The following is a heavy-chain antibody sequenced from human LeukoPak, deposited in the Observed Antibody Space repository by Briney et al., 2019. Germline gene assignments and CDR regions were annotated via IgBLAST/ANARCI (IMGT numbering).Heavy chain of an antibody. Sequence: GGSLRLSCAASGFTFSSHVMSWVRQAPGKGLEWVSGASGSGSSTYYADSVKGRFTISRDNSKNTLFLQLNSLRAEDTAVYYCAKDARRTSGWYYFDYWGQGALVTVSS. CDR1: GFTFSSHV. V-gene: IGHV3-23*01. J-gene: IGHJ4*02. D-gene: IGHD6-13*01. CDR3: AKDARRTSGWYYFDY. CDR2: ASGSGSST.